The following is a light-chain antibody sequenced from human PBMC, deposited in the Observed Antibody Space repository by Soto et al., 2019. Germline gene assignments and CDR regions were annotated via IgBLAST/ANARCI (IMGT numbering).Light chain of an antibody. Sequence: QSVLTQSSSASASLGSSVKLTCTLSSGHSSYIIAWHQQQPGNAPRYLMKLEGSGSYNKGSGVPDRFSGSSSGADRYLTISNLQSEDEADYYCETWDSNPNVVFGGGTKLTVL. CDR2: LEGSGSY. CDR3: ETWDSNPNVV. CDR1: SGHSSYI. J-gene: IGLJ2*01. V-gene: IGLV4-60*03.